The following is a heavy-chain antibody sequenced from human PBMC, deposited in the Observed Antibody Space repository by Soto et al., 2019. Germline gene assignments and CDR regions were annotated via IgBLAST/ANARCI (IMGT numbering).Heavy chain of an antibody. Sequence: QVQLKESGPGLLKPSETLSLTCTVSGGSINRGGYYWSWIRQRPGQGPEWLGHIYYKGNPYSNPSLKSRVTISIDTSRNQFSLQLTSLTAADTAVYYCAREAPTASDAFDVWGQGTMVTIS. CDR3: AREAPTASDAFDV. CDR2: IYYKGNP. CDR1: GGSINRGGYY. D-gene: IGHD1-1*01. J-gene: IGHJ3*01. V-gene: IGHV4-31*03.